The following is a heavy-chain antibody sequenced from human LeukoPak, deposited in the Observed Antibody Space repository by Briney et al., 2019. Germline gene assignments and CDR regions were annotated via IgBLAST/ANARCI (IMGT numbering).Heavy chain of an antibody. CDR2: ISYDGSNK. Sequence: GRSLRLSCAASGFTFSNYAMHWVRQAPGKGLEWVAVISYDGSNKYYADSVKGRFTISRDNSKNTLYLQMNSLRAEDTAVYYCARDLEADYGNYWGQGTLVTVSS. CDR3: ARDLEADYGNY. V-gene: IGHV3-30*04. J-gene: IGHJ4*02. D-gene: IGHD3-16*01. CDR1: GFTFSNYA.